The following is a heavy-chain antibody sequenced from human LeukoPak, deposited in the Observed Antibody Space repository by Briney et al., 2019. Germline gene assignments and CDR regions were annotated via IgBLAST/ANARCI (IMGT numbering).Heavy chain of an antibody. CDR3: ARDIVGATPIDI. V-gene: IGHV3-66*01. J-gene: IGHJ3*02. CDR2: IYSGGST. D-gene: IGHD1-26*01. Sequence: GGSLRLSCEASGFSFSDYYMSWIRQPPGKGLEWVSVIYSGGSTYYADSVKGRFTISRDNSKNTLYLQMNSLRAEDTAVYYCARDIVGATPIDIWGQGTMVTVSS. CDR1: GFSFSDYY.